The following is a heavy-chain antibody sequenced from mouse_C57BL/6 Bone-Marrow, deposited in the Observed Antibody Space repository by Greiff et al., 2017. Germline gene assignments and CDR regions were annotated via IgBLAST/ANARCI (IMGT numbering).Heavy chain of an antibody. J-gene: IGHJ4*01. CDR2: INPNNGGT. CDR1: GYTFTDYY. Sequence: EVQLQQSGPELVKPGASVKISCKASGYTFTDYYMNWVKQSHGKSLEWIGDINPNNGGTSYNQKFKGKATLTVDKSSSTAYMELRSLTSEDSAVYYCAREVITTVVALYYAMDYWGQGTSVTVSS. V-gene: IGHV1-26*01. CDR3: AREVITTVVALYYAMDY. D-gene: IGHD1-1*01.